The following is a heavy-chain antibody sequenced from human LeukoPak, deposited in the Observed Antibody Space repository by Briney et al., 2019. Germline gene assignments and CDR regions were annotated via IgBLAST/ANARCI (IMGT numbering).Heavy chain of an antibody. D-gene: IGHD3-10*02. V-gene: IGHV3-48*03. CDR2: ISAAGGTN. Sequence: PGGSLRLSCSASGFSFRSYGMNWVRQVPGKGLEWLSYISAAGGTNYYADSVKGRFTISRDNAKSSLFLQMNGLRAEDTAVYYCAELGITMIGGVWGKGTTVTISS. CDR3: AELGITMIGGV. J-gene: IGHJ6*04. CDR1: GFSFRSYG.